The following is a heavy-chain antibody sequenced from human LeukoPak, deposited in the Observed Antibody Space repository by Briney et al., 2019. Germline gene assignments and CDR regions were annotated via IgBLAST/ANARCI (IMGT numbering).Heavy chain of an antibody. V-gene: IGHV3-21*01. CDR3: ARGLQLDAFDI. J-gene: IGHJ3*02. CDR2: ISSSSGYI. D-gene: IGHD5-18*01. CDR1: GFTFSSYS. Sequence: GGSLRLSCAASGFTFSSYSMNWVRQAPGKGLEWVSSISSSSGYIYYADSVKGRFTISRDNAKNSLYLQMNSLRAEDTAVYYCARGLQLDAFDIWGQGTMVTVSS.